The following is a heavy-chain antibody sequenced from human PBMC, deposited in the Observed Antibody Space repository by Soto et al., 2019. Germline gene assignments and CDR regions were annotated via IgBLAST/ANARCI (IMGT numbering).Heavy chain of an antibody. CDR3: AKRPTSTGFGDPFDI. CDR2: ISSSGGNT. D-gene: IGHD3-10*01. CDR1: GFIFSTYA. Sequence: GGSLRLSCAASGFIFSTYAMNWVRQAPGKGLEWVSTISSSGGNTYYTDSVKGRFTISRDNSKNTLYLQMNSLRAEDTAIYYCAKRPTSTGFGDPFDIWGQGTMVTVSS. V-gene: IGHV3-23*01. J-gene: IGHJ3*02.